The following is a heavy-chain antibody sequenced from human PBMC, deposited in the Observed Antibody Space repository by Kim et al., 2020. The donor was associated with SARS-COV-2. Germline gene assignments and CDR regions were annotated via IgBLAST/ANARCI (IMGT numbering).Heavy chain of an antibody. Sequence: ASVKVSCKASGYTFTSYDINWVRQATGQGLEWMGWMNPNSGNTGYAQKFQGRVTMTRNTSISTAYMELSSLRSEDTAVYYCARTLELLWFGEWSGSYYYYGMDVWGQGTTVTVSS. D-gene: IGHD3-10*01. CDR3: ARTLELLWFGEWSGSYYYYGMDV. CDR2: MNPNSGNT. V-gene: IGHV1-8*02. CDR1: GYTFTSYD. J-gene: IGHJ6*02.